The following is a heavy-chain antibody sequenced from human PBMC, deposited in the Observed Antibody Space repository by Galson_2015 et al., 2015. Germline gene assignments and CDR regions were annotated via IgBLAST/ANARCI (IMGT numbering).Heavy chain of an antibody. J-gene: IGHJ5*02. V-gene: IGHV5-51*01. Sequence: QSGAEVKKPGESLTISCKGSGYSFTSYWIGWVRQMPGKGLEWMGIIYPGDSDTRYSPSFQGQVTISADKSISTAYLQWSSLKASGTAMYYCARQGMTPAGYNWFDPWGQGTLVTVSS. CDR3: ARQGMTPAGYNWFDP. CDR1: GYSFTSYW. CDR2: IYPGDSDT. D-gene: IGHD4-17*01.